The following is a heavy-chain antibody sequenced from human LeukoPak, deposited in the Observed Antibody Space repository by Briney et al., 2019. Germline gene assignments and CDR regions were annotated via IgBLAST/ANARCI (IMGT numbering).Heavy chain of an antibody. CDR2: IYYSGST. V-gene: IGHV4-59*01. CDR3: ARAVDTAVVLS. D-gene: IGHD5-18*01. Sequence: PSQTLSLTCTVSGGSISSYYWSWIRQPPGKGLEWIGYIYYSGSTNYNPSLKSRVTISVDTSKNQFSLKLSSVTAADTAVYYCARAVDTAVVLSWGQGTLVTVSS. CDR1: GGSISSYY. J-gene: IGHJ5*02.